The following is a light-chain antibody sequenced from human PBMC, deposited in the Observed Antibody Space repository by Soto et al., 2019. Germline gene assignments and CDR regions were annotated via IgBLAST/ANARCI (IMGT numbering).Light chain of an antibody. V-gene: IGKV3-11*01. CDR1: QSVSID. CDR2: DAS. J-gene: IGKJ3*01. CDR3: QHRHN. Sequence: EVVLTQSPATLSLSPGDIATLSCRASQSVSIDFAWYQQKPGQAPRLLIYDASNRATGIPARFSGSGSGTDFTLTISSLEPEDFAVYYCQHRHNFGPGTKVDIK.